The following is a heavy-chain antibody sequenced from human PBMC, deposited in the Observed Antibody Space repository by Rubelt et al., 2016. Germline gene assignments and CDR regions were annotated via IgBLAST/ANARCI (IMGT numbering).Heavy chain of an antibody. CDR2: HPYDGSNK. D-gene: IGHD3-22*01. J-gene: IGHJ4*02. CDR1: GFTFSSYA. Sequence: SGFTFSSYAMHWVRQVPGKGLEWVAVHPYDGSNKYSANSVKGRFPISRDNSRNTLYLQMNSLRAEDTAVYYCTTDHGYYDSSGYEVGYWGQGTLVTVSS. V-gene: IGHV3-30*04. CDR3: TTDHGYYDSSGYEVGY.